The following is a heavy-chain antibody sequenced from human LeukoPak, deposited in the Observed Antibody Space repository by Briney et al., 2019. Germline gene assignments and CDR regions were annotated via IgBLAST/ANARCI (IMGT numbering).Heavy chain of an antibody. CDR2: INSDGSST. CDR3: ARGVRGTDLMNY. D-gene: IGHD2-8*01. Sequence: PGGSLRLSCAASGFXFSSYWIHWVRQAPGKGLMWVSRINSDGSSTSYADSVKGRFTISRDNAKNTLYLQMNSLRAEDTAVYYCARGVRGTDLMNYWGQGTLVTVSS. J-gene: IGHJ4*02. V-gene: IGHV3-74*01. CDR1: GFXFSSYW.